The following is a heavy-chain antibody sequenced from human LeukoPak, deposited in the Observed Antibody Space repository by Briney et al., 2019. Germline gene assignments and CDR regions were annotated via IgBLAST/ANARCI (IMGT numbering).Heavy chain of an antibody. CDR3: AKGILLGMGP. CDR2: ISGSGGST. Sequence: PGGSLRLSCAASGFTVSSNYMSWVRQAPGKGLEWVSAISGSGGSTYYADSVKGRFTISRDNSKNTLYLQMNSLRAEDTAVYYCAKGILLGMGPWGQGTLVTVSS. J-gene: IGHJ5*02. CDR1: GFTVSSNY. V-gene: IGHV3-23*01. D-gene: IGHD7-27*01.